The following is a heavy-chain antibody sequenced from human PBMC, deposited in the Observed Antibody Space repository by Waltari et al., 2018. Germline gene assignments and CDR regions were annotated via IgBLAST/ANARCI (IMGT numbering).Heavy chain of an antibody. CDR3: AREPRGRVGDAFDI. CDR2: INPNRGGT. CDR1: GYTFTGYY. Sequence: QVQLVQSGAEVKKPGASVKVSCKASGYTFTGYYMHWVRQAPGQGLEWMGRINPNRGGTNYAQKFQGRVTMTRDTSSSTAYMELSRLRSDDTAVYYCAREPRGRVGDAFDIWGQGTMVIVSS. V-gene: IGHV1-2*06. J-gene: IGHJ3*02. D-gene: IGHD3-16*01.